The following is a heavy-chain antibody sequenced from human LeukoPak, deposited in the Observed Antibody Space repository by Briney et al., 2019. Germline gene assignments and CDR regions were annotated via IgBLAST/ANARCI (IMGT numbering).Heavy chain of an antibody. J-gene: IGHJ4*02. Sequence: VASVKVSCKASGYTFTSYGISWVRQAPGQGLEWMGWISAYNGNTNYAQKLQGRVTMTTDTSTSTAYMELRSLRSDDTAVYYCARDRGYCSGGSCPGDYWGQGTLVTVSS. CDR2: ISAYNGNT. CDR3: ARDRGYCSGGSCPGDY. CDR1: GYTFTSYG. V-gene: IGHV1-18*01. D-gene: IGHD2-15*01.